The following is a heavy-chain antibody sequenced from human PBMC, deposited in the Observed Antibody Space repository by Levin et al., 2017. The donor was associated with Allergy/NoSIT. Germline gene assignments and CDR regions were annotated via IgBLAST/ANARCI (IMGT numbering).Heavy chain of an antibody. V-gene: IGHV3-13*01. CDR2: VGTAGDT. CDR3: ARSAGTSSSLYWYFDL. J-gene: IGHJ2*01. CDR1: GFTFSSYD. D-gene: IGHD6-6*01. Sequence: SCAASGFTFSSYDMHWVRQVTGKGLEWVSGVGTAGDTYYPGSVKVRFTISRENAKNSLYLQMNSLTAGDTAVYYCARSAGTSSSLYWYFDLWGRGTLVTVSS.